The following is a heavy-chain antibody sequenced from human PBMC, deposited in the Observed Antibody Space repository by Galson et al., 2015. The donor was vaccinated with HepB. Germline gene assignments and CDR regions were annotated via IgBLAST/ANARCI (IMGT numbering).Heavy chain of an antibody. Sequence: SLRLSCAASGFTFSSYEMNWVRQAPGKGLEWVSYISSSGSTIYYADSVKGRFTISRDNAKNSLYLQMNSLRAEDTAVYYCARDRDGYSYGNFDYWGQGTLVTVSS. J-gene: IGHJ4*02. CDR2: ISSSGSTI. CDR1: GFTFSSYE. CDR3: ARDRDGYSYGNFDY. D-gene: IGHD5-18*01. V-gene: IGHV3-48*03.